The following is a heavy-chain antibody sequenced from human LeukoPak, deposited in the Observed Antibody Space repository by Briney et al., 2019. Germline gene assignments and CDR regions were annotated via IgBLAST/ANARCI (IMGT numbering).Heavy chain of an antibody. J-gene: IGHJ4*02. Sequence: SETLSLTCTVSGGSISSSSYYWGWIRQPPGKGLEWIGSIYYSGSTYYNPSLKSRVTMSVDTSKYHFSVKLSSVTAADTAVYYCARESEFDATGYLYWGQGILVTVSS. V-gene: IGHV4-39*02. CDR3: ARESEFDATGYLY. CDR2: IYYSGST. D-gene: IGHD3-9*01. CDR1: GGSISSSSYY.